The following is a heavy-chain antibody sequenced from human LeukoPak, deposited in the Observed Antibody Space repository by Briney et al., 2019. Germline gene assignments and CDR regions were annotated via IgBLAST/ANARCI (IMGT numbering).Heavy chain of an antibody. J-gene: IGHJ4*02. CDR3: VKGATMVRGGIDY. Sequence: GGSLRLSCSASGFTFSSYAMHWVRQAPGKGLEYVSAISSNGGSTYYADSVKGRFTISRDNSKNTLYLQMSSLRAEDTAVYYCVKGATMVRGGIDYWGQGTLVTVSS. CDR2: ISSNGGST. D-gene: IGHD3-10*01. CDR1: GFTFSSYA. V-gene: IGHV3-64D*06.